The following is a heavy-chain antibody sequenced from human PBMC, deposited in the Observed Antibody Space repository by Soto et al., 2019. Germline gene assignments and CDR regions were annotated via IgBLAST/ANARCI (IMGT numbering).Heavy chain of an antibody. CDR3: ARDRPGTTVTIPYQKYYFDY. D-gene: IGHD4-17*01. V-gene: IGHV3-11*01. CDR1: GFTFSDYY. J-gene: IGHJ4*02. CDR2: ISSSGSTI. Sequence: QVQLVESGGGLVKPGGSLRLSCAASGFTFSDYYMSWIRQAPGKGLEWVSYISSSGSTIYYADSVKGRFTISRDNAKNSLYLQMNSLRAEDTAVYYCARDRPGTTVTIPYQKYYFDYWGQGTLVTVSS.